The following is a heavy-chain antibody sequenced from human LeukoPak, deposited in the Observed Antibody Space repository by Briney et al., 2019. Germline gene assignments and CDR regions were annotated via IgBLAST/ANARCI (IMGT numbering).Heavy chain of an antibody. CDR3: ARGWGPYGGHYFDY. J-gene: IGHJ4*02. V-gene: IGHV4-34*01. D-gene: IGHD4-23*01. CDR1: GGSFSGYY. CDR2: INHSGST. Sequence: KPSETLSLTCAVYGGSFSGYYWSWIRQPPGKGLEWIGEINHSGSTNYNPSLKSRVTISVDTSKNQFSLKLSSVTAADTAVYYCARGWGPYGGHYFDYWGQGTLVTVSP.